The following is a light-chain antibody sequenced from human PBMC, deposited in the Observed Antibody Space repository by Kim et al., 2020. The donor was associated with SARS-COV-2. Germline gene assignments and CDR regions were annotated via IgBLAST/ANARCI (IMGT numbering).Light chain of an antibody. Sequence: SYELTQPLSVSVAPGQTARITCEGNNIGSKNAYWYQQKPGQAPVLVIYRDSNRPSGIPERFSGSNSGNTATLTISRAQAGDEADYYCQVWDSSTAVFGGGTQLTVL. CDR1: NIGSKN. J-gene: IGLJ3*02. CDR3: QVWDSSTAV. V-gene: IGLV3-9*01. CDR2: RDS.